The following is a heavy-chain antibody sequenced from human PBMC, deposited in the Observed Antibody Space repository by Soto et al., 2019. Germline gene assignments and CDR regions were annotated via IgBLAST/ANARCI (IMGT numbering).Heavy chain of an antibody. Sequence: PSETLSLTCTVSGGSISSGGYYWSWIRQHPGKGLEWIGYIYYSGSTYYNPSLKSRVTISVDTSKNQFSLKLSSVTAADTAVYYCARDRSYYDSSGYYYVLDYWGQGTLVTVSS. D-gene: IGHD3-22*01. CDR3: ARDRSYYDSSGYYYVLDY. V-gene: IGHV4-31*03. CDR1: GGSISSGGYY. CDR2: IYYSGST. J-gene: IGHJ4*02.